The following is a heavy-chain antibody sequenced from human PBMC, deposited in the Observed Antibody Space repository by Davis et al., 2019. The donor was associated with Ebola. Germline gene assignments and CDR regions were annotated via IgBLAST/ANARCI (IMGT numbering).Heavy chain of an antibody. V-gene: IGHV2-5*02. CDR3: AHKRAAGTFF. Sequence: SGPTLVKPTQPLTLTCTFSGFPLRPSGVGVGWIRQPPGKALEWLALIYWDDDKRYSPSLKRRPTITKDTSKNQVVLTMTNMDPVDTATYYCAHKRAAGTFFWGQGTLVTVSS. J-gene: IGHJ4*02. CDR1: GFPLRPSGVG. D-gene: IGHD6-13*01. CDR2: IYWDDDK.